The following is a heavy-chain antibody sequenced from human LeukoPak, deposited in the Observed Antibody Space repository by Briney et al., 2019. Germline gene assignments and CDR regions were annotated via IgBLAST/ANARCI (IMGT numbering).Heavy chain of an antibody. CDR3: ARDLHDYGTTVYYYGMDV. V-gene: IGHV3-7*03. CDR2: IKRDGSEK. CDR1: GFTFSSYW. J-gene: IGHJ6*02. Sequence: GGSLRLSCAASGFTFSSYWMSWVRQAPGKGLEWVANIKRDGSEKYYVDSVKGRFTISRDNAKSPLYLQMNSLRAEDTAVYYCARDLHDYGTTVYYYGMDVWGQGTTVTVSS. D-gene: IGHD4-11*01.